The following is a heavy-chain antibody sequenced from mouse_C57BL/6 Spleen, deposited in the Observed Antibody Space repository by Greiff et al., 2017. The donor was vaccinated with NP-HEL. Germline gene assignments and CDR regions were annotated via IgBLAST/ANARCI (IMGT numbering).Heavy chain of an antibody. Sequence: EVQLVESGGGLVQPGGSLSLSCAASGFTFTDYYMSWVRQPPGKALEWLGFIRNKANGYTTEYSASVKGRFTISRDNSQNILYLQMNALTTEDSAIYCCARDYGNYEDYWGQGTTLTVSS. D-gene: IGHD2-1*01. CDR2: IRNKANGYTT. CDR1: GFTFTDYY. J-gene: IGHJ2*01. V-gene: IGHV7-3*01. CDR3: ARDYGNYEDY.